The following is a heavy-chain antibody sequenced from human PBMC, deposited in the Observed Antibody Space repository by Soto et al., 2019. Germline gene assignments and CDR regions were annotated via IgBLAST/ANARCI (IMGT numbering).Heavy chain of an antibody. Sequence: VASVKVSCKVSGYTLTELSMHWVRQAPGKGLEWMGGFDPEDGETIYAQKFQGRVTMTEDTSTDTAYMELSSLRSEDTAVYYCATGKQWLVEHYFDYWGQGTLVTVSS. CDR1: GYTLTELS. V-gene: IGHV1-24*01. D-gene: IGHD6-19*01. CDR3: ATGKQWLVEHYFDY. J-gene: IGHJ4*02. CDR2: FDPEDGET.